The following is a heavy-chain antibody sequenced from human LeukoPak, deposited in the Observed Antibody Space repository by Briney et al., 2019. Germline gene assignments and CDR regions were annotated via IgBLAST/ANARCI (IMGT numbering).Heavy chain of an antibody. D-gene: IGHD6-13*01. J-gene: IGHJ4*02. CDR1: GGSISSSSYY. V-gene: IGHV4-39*01. CDR3: ASIADRSTNFDY. CDR2: IYYSGRT. Sequence: SETLSLTCSVSGGSISSSSYYWGWIRQPPGKGLEWIGSIYYSGRTYYKPSLKSRATIPVDTSKNQFSLKLRSVTAADTAVYYCASIADRSTNFDYWGQGTLVTVSS.